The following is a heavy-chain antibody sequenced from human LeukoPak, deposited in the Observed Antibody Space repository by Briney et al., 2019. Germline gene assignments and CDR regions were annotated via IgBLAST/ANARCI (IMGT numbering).Heavy chain of an antibody. Sequence: SETLSLTCTVSGGSVSSGSYYWSWIRQPPGKGLEWIGYIYYSGITNYNPSLKSRVTISVDTSKNQFSLKLSSVTAADTAVYYCARDRLAVAGIDYWGQGSLVTVSS. CDR2: IYYSGIT. CDR1: GGSVSSGSYY. J-gene: IGHJ4*02. D-gene: IGHD6-19*01. CDR3: ARDRLAVAGIDY. V-gene: IGHV4-61*01.